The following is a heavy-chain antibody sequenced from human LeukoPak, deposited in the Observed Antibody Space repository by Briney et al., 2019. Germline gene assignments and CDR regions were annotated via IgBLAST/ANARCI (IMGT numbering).Heavy chain of an antibody. Sequence: SETLSLTCAVSGGSISSNSYYWGWIRQPPGKGLEWIGSIYHSGSTYYNPSLKSRVTISVDTSKNQFSLKLSSVTAADTAVYYCARDRRFGELKDYWGQGTLVTVSS. CDR1: GGSISSNSYY. J-gene: IGHJ4*02. D-gene: IGHD3-10*01. CDR3: ARDRRFGELKDY. CDR2: IYHSGST. V-gene: IGHV4-39*07.